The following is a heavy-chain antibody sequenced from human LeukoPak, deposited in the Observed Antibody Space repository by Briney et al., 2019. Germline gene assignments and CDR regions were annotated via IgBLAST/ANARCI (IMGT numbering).Heavy chain of an antibody. CDR1: GFTFSSYA. V-gene: IGHV3-23*01. J-gene: IGHJ4*02. CDR3: AKAGLRYFDWSEATDY. D-gene: IGHD3-9*01. CDR2: ISGSGGST. Sequence: GGSLRLSCAASGFTFSSYAMSWVRQAPGKGLEWVSAISGSGGSTYYADSVKGRFTISRDNSKNTLYLQMNSLRAEDTAVYYCAKAGLRYFDWSEATDYWGQGTLVTVSS.